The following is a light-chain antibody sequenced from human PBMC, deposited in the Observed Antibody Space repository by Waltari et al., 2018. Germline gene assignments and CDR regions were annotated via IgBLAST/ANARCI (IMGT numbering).Light chain of an antibody. CDR2: EVS. V-gene: IGLV2-14*01. J-gene: IGLJ2*01. Sequence: QSALTQPASVSGSPGQSITISCTGTSSDVGGYNYFSWYQQDPGKAPKRMIYEVSNRPSRFSNRFAGAKSGNAASLTISGLQAEDEADYYCSSYTSSSTVVFGGGTKLTVL. CDR3: SSYTSSSTVV. CDR1: SSDVGGYNY.